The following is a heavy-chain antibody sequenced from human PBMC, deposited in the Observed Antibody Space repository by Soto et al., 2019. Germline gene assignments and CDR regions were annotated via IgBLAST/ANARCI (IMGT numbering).Heavy chain of an antibody. J-gene: IGHJ4*02. CDR2: ISYDGSNK. CDR1: GFTFSSYG. D-gene: IGHD3-3*01. V-gene: IGHV3-30*18. CDR3: AKDPRFLEWYNPTGPQNYFDY. Sequence: QVQLVESGGGVVQPGRSLRLSCAASGFTFSSYGMHWVRQAPGKGLEWVAVISYDGSNKYYADSVKGRFTISRDNSKNTLYLQMNSLRAEDTAVYYCAKDPRFLEWYNPTGPQNYFDYWGQGTLVTVSS.